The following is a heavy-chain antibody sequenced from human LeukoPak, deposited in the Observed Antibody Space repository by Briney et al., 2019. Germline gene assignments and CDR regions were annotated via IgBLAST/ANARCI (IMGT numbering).Heavy chain of an antibody. Sequence: SETLSLTCTVSGGSISSYYWGWIRQPPGKGLEWIGSIYYSGSTYYNPSLKSRVTISVDTSKDQLSLKLSSGTAADTAVYFCARSGGLWLLTYYFDYWGQGTLVTVSS. CDR1: GGSISSYY. J-gene: IGHJ4*02. CDR2: IYYSGST. D-gene: IGHD3-22*01. CDR3: ARSGGLWLLTYYFDY. V-gene: IGHV4-39*07.